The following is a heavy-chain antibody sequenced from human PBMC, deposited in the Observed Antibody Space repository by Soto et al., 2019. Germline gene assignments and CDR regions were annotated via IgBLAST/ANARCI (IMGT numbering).Heavy chain of an antibody. J-gene: IGHJ6*02. V-gene: IGHV3-15*01. D-gene: IGHD2-2*01. Sequence: EVQLVESGGGLVKPGGSLRLSCAASGFTFSNAWMSWVRQAPGKGLEWVGRIKSKTDGGTTDYAAPVEGRFTISRDDSKNTLYLQMNSVRTEDTAVYYCTPGSSSWAYHYYFGMDVWGQGTTVTVSS. CDR1: GFTFSNAW. CDR3: TPGSSSWAYHYYFGMDV. CDR2: IKSKTDGGTT.